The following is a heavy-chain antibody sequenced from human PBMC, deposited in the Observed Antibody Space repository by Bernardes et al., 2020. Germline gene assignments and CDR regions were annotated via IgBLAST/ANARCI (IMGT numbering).Heavy chain of an antibody. CDR1: GFTFSGSG. J-gene: IGHJ4*02. D-gene: IGHD3-16*01. CDR3: VFERYDEIGGGYLGLDY. V-gene: IGHV3-73*01. Sequence: GGSLRLSCEVSGFTFSGSGMHWLRQASGKGLEWLGRIRNKRHNYVMAYGAPVRGRFTISRDESKNTAYLQMNSLKTEDTAVYYCVFERYDEIGGGYLGLDYWGQGILVTVSS. CDR2: IRNKRHNYVM.